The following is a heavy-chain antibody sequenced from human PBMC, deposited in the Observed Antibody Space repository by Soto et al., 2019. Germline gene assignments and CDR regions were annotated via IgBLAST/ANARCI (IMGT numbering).Heavy chain of an antibody. CDR3: ARGGPPARNYCWYGMDV. CDR1: GYTFTSYD. V-gene: IGHV1-8*01. CDR2: MNPNSGNT. J-gene: IGHJ6*02. Sequence: QVQLVQSGAEVKKPGASVKVSCKASGYTFTSYDINWVRQATGQGLEWLGWMNPNSGNTGYAQKVQGRVTMTRNRPISTAYMELRSLRSEDTAVYECARGGPPARNYCWYGMDVWGQGTTVTVSS. D-gene: IGHD6-6*01.